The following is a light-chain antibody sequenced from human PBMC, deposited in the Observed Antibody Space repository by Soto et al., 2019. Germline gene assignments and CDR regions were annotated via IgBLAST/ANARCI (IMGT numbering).Light chain of an antibody. J-gene: IGKJ5*01. V-gene: IGKV3-11*01. Sequence: EIVLTQSPATLSLSPGESATLACRDSQSVSSYLAWYHQKPGQAPRHLIYDASNRATGIPARFSGSGSGTDFTLTIGSLEPADFAVYYCLQRSSSPPITFGQGTRLEL. CDR3: LQRSSSPPIT. CDR2: DAS. CDR1: QSVSSY.